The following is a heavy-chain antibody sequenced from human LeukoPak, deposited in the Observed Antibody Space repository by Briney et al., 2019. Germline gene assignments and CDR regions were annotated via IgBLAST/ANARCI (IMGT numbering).Heavy chain of an antibody. Sequence: PSETLSLTCTVSGGSISSDNYYWGWIRQPPGKGLEWIGSIYYSGTTYYNPSLKSRVTISVDTSKNQFSLKLSSVTAADTAVYYCARQPIASYSSSPRTASDYWGQGTLVTVSS. CDR2: IYYSGTT. V-gene: IGHV4-39*01. CDR3: ARQPIASYSSSPRTASDY. J-gene: IGHJ4*02. CDR1: GGSISSDNYY. D-gene: IGHD6-13*01.